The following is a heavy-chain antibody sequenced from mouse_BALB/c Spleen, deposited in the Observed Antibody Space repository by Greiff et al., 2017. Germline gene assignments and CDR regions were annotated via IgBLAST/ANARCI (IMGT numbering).Heavy chain of an antibody. CDR1: GFNIKDTY. CDR3: ARSDYRYGNYYAMDY. CDR2: IDPANGNT. V-gene: IGHV14-3*02. D-gene: IGHD2-14*01. Sequence: DVKLVESGAELVKPGASVKLSCTASGFNIKDTYMHWVKQRPEQGLEWIGRIDPANGNTKYDPKFPGKATITADTSSHTADLQLSSLTSEDTAVYYCARSDYRYGNYYAMDYWGEGTSVTVAS. J-gene: IGHJ4*01.